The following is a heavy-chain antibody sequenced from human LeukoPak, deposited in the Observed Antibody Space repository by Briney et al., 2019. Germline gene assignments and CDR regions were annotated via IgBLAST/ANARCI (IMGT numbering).Heavy chain of an antibody. J-gene: IGHJ3*02. CDR2: IIPIFGTA. V-gene: IGHV1-69*06. CDR1: GGTFSSYA. Sequence: GASVKVSCKASGGTFSSYAISWVRQAPGQGLEWMGGIIPIFGTANYAQKFQGRVTITADKSTSTAYMELSSLRSEDTAVYYCASYIVATIGLGDMEGAFDIWGQGTMVTVSS. CDR3: ASYIVATIGLGDMEGAFDI. D-gene: IGHD5-12*01.